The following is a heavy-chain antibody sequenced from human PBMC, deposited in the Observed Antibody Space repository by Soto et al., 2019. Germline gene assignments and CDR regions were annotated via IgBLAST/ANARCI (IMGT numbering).Heavy chain of an antibody. J-gene: IGHJ1*01. D-gene: IGHD3-22*01. CDR2: VFGNGAGTT. V-gene: IGHV4-4*07. CDR1: GSSFTGDY. CDR3: ARDLPPYDRRRQSAGACED. Sequence: QVQLQESGPGLVRPSETLSLTCSVSGSSFTGDYWSWIRQPAGKGLEWIGRVFGNGAGTTIYNSLLNHLVTMSVDSSTKQFSLKLTSVTAADTAVYFCARDLPPYDRRRQSAGACEDWGQGILVTVSS.